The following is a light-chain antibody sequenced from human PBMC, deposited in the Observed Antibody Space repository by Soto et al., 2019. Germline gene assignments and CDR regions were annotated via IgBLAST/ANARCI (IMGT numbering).Light chain of an antibody. CDR1: QSVSSSY. CDR3: QQYGSSPET. CDR2: GAS. J-gene: IGKJ1*01. Sequence: EIVLTQSPGTLSLSPGERATLSCRASQSVSSSYLAWYQQKPGQAPRLLIYGASSRATGIPDRFSGSGSGTDFTLTISRLEPKDFAVYYCQQYGSSPETFGHGTKVEIQ. V-gene: IGKV3-20*01.